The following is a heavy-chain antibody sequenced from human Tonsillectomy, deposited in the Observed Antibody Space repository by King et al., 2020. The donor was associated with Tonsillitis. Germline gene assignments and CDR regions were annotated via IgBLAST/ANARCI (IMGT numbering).Heavy chain of an antibody. V-gene: IGHV4-34*01. CDR3: ARSDYYYDSSGYSIYYGMDV. J-gene: IGHJ6*02. Sequence: VQLQQWGAGLLKPSETLSLTCAVYGGSFSGYYWSWIRQPPGKGLEWIGEINHSGSTNYNPSLKSRVTISVDTSKNQFSLKLSSVTAAATAVYYCARSDYYYDSSGYSIYYGMDVWGQGTTVTVSS. CDR1: GGSFSGYY. D-gene: IGHD3-22*01. CDR2: INHSGST.